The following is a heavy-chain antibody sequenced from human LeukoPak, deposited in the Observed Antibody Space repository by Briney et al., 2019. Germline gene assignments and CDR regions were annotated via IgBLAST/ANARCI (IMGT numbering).Heavy chain of an antibody. Sequence: GASVKVSCKASGGTFSSYAISWVRQAPGQGLEWMGGIIPIFGTANHAQKFQGRVTITADESTSTAYMELSSLRSEDTAVYYCARESAAIVSGWFDPWGQGTLVTVSS. CDR1: GGTFSSYA. V-gene: IGHV1-69*13. J-gene: IGHJ5*02. CDR2: IIPIFGTA. D-gene: IGHD2-2*02. CDR3: ARESAAIVSGWFDP.